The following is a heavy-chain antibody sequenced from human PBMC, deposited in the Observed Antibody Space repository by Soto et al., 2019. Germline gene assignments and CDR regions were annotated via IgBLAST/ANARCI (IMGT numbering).Heavy chain of an antibody. V-gene: IGHV3-7*01. CDR3: ARDSGFCLGAPVNSYLDY. D-gene: IGHD3-16*01. CDR1: GFPFGYYW. Sequence: GGTLRLSCAATGFPFGYYWMSWVPQAPGKGLEWLATIKMDASEKKYVDSVKGRFTLSRDNAKNSLYLRMDSLRVEDTAIYYCARDSGFCLGAPVNSYLDYCGPGPLRTGFS. J-gene: IGHJ4*03. CDR2: IKMDASEK.